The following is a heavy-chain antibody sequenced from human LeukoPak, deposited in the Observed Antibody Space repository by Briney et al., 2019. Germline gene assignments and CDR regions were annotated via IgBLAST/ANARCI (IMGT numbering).Heavy chain of an antibody. J-gene: IGHJ4*02. CDR2: IYYSGST. V-gene: IGHV4-39*01. CDR1: GGSISSSSYY. D-gene: IGHD5-18*01. Sequence: SETLSLTCTVSGGSISSSSYYWGWIRQPPGKGLEWIGSIYYSGSTYYNPSLKSRVTISVDTSKNQFSLKLSSVTAADTAVYYCARHVGLRGIQLWSSFDYWGQGTLVTVSS. CDR3: ARHVGLRGIQLWSSFDY.